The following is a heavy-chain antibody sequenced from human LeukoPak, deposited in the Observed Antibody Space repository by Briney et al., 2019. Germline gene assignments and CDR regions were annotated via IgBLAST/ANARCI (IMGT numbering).Heavy chain of an antibody. V-gene: IGHV1-18*04. D-gene: IGHD4-23*01. CDR1: GYTFTGYY. J-gene: IGHJ6*03. Sequence: GASVKVSCKASGYTFTGYYMHWVRQAPGQGLEWMGWISAYNGNTNYAQKLQGRVTMTTDTSTSTAYMELRSLRSDDTAVYYCASSNSPYYYMDVWGKGTTVTVSS. CDR3: ASSNSPYYYMDV. CDR2: ISAYNGNT.